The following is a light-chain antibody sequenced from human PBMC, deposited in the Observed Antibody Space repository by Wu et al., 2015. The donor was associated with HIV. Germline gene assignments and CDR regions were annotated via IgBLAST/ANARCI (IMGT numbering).Light chain of an antibody. CDR3: QQYRA. Sequence: DVQMTQSPSTLSASVGDRVTITCRASQRISTWVAWYQQKPGKAPKLLIYKASSLESGVPSRFSGSASGTEFTLTISSLQSDDFATYYCQQYRAFGQGTKVEIK. J-gene: IGKJ1*01. CDR2: KAS. V-gene: IGKV1-5*03. CDR1: QRISTW.